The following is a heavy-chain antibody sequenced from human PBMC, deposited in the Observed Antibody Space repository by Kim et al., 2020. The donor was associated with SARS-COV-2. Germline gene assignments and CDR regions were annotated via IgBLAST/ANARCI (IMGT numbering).Heavy chain of an antibody. CDR2: IKSKTDGGTT. J-gene: IGHJ3*02. D-gene: IGHD1-7*01. V-gene: IGHV3-15*01. CDR3: TTGKELEAGWIHDAFDI. Sequence: GGSLRLSCAASGFTFSNAWMSWVRQAPGKGLEWVGRIKSKTDGGTTDYAAPVKGRFTISRDDSKNTLYLQMNSLKTEDTAVYYCTTGKELEAGWIHDAFDIWGQGTMVTVSS. CDR1: GFTFSNAW.